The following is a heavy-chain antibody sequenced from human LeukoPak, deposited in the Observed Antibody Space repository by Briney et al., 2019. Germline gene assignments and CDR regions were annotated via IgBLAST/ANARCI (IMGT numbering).Heavy chain of an antibody. CDR1: GFTVSSNY. D-gene: IGHD4-17*01. CDR2: IYSGGST. V-gene: IGHV3-53*01. Sequence: PGGSLRLCCAASGFTVSSNYMNWVRQAPGKGLEWVSVIYSGGSTYYADSVKGRFAISRDNSKNTLYLQMNSLRAEDTAVYYCAREAVTRNYFDYWGQGTLVTVSS. J-gene: IGHJ4*02. CDR3: AREAVTRNYFDY.